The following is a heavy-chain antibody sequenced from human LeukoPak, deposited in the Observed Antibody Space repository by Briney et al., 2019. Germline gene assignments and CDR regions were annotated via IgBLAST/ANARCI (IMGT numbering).Heavy chain of an antibody. CDR2: IIPIFGTA. D-gene: IGHD2-2*02. V-gene: IGHV1-69*13. J-gene: IGHJ4*02. CDR3: ARDLKRYCSSTSCYTLDY. Sequence: ASVKVSCKASGGTFSSYAISWVRQAPGQGLEWMGGIIPIFGTANYAQKFQGRVTITADESTSTAYMELSSLRSEDTAVYYCARDLKRYCSSTSCYTLDYWGQGTLVTVSS. CDR1: GGTFSSYA.